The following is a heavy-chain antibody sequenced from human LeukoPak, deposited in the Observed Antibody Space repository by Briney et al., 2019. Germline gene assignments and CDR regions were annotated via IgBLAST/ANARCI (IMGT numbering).Heavy chain of an antibody. J-gene: IGHJ4*02. CDR1: GFTFSDYY. D-gene: IGHD3-22*01. CDR3: AKSSYYYDSSGYYPAFDY. Sequence: PGGSLRLSCAAFGFTFSDYYMSWIRQAPGKGLEWVSYISKRGSDTNFADSVKGRFTISRDNSKNTLYLQMNSLRAEDTAVYYCAKSSYYYDSSGYYPAFDYWGQGTLVTVSS. CDR2: ISKRGSDT. V-gene: IGHV3-11*06.